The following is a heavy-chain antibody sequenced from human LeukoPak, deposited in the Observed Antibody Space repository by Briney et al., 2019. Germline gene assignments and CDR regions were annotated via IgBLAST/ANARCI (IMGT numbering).Heavy chain of an antibody. Sequence: GGSLRLSCAASGFTFSTYGMHWVRLAPGKGLEWVAFIRYDGSNKYYADSVKGRFTISRENSKNTLYLQMNSLRPEDTAVYYCAKGDSSGWSESFDYWGQGTLVTVSS. J-gene: IGHJ4*02. CDR2: IRYDGSNK. CDR1: GFTFSTYG. CDR3: AKGDSSGWSESFDY. D-gene: IGHD6-19*01. V-gene: IGHV3-30*02.